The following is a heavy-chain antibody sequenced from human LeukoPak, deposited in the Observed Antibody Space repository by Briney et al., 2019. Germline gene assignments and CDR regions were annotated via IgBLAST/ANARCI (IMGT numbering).Heavy chain of an antibody. CDR2: IKQDGSEK. J-gene: IGHJ4*02. Sequence: GGSLRLSCAASGFTFSSYWMSWVRQSPGKGLEWVASIKQDGSEKYFVDSLKGRFTISRDNAKNSLFLQMNSLRAEDTAVYYCARDSDSSSWSAAALDYWGQGTLVTVSS. V-gene: IGHV3-7*01. CDR3: ARDSDSSSWSAAALDY. CDR1: GFTFSSYW. D-gene: IGHD6-13*01.